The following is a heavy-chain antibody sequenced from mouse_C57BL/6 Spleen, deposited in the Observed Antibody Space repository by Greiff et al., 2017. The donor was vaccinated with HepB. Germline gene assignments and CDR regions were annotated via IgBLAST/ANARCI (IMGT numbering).Heavy chain of an antibody. CDR3: AREGMVTPYFDY. J-gene: IGHJ2*01. V-gene: IGHV5-4*01. D-gene: IGHD2-3*01. CDR1: GFTFSSYA. Sequence: EVQRVESGGGLVKPGGSLKLSCAASGFTFSSYAMSWVRQTPEKRLEWVATISDGGSYTYYPDNVKGRFTISRDNAKNNLYLQMSHLKSEDTAMYYCAREGMVTPYFDYWGQGTTLTVSS. CDR2: ISDGGSYT.